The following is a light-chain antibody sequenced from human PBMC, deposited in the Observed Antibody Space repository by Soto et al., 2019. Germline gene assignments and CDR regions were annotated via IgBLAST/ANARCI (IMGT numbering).Light chain of an antibody. CDR1: SSNIGNNY. Sequence: QSVLTQPPSVSAAPGQKFTISCSGSSSNIGNNYVSWYQQLPGTAPKLLIYDNNKRPSGIPDRFSGSKSGTSATLGITGLQTGDEADYYCGTWDGSLPAEVFGGGTQLTVL. CDR3: GTWDGSLPAEV. V-gene: IGLV1-51*01. J-gene: IGLJ2*01. CDR2: DNN.